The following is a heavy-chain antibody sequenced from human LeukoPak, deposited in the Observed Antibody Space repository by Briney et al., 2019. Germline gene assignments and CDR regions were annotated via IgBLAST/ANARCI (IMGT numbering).Heavy chain of an antibody. CDR1: GFTFSSYG. CDR2: ISYDGSNK. CDR3: AKEIVKYSSSWQHFDH. D-gene: IGHD6-13*01. V-gene: IGHV3-30*18. J-gene: IGHJ4*02. Sequence: GRSLRLSCAASGFTFSSYGMHWVRQAPGKGLEWVAVISYDGSNKYYADSVKGRFTISRDNSKNTLYLQMNSLRAEDTAVYYCAKEIVKYSSSWQHFDHWGQGTLVTVSS.